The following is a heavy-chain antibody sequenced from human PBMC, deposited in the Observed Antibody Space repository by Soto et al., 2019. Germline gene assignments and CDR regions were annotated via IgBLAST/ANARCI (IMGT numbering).Heavy chain of an antibody. Sequence: SETLSLTCAVYGGSFSGYYWSWIRQPPGKGLEWIGEINHSGSTNYNPSLKSRVTISVDTSKNQFSLKLSSVTAADTAVYYCARGRLGAVATIIDYWGQGTLVTVSS. V-gene: IGHV4-34*01. J-gene: IGHJ4*02. CDR2: INHSGST. D-gene: IGHD5-12*01. CDR1: GGSFSGYY. CDR3: ARGRLGAVATIIDY.